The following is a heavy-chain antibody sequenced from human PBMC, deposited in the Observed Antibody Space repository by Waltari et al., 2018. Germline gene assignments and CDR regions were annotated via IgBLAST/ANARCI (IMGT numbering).Heavy chain of an antibody. CDR2: IKQDGSEK. Sequence: EVHLVESGGGLVQPGGSLRLSCAASTFTFRAFWMSWLRQAPGKXLEWMANIKQDGSEKNYMDAVEGRFTISRDNAKNSVYLQMNSLRVEDTAVYYCARDRLGYGDYDYWGQGTLVTVSS. V-gene: IGHV3-7*01. J-gene: IGHJ4*02. D-gene: IGHD4-17*01. CDR3: ARDRLGYGDYDY. CDR1: TFTFRAFW.